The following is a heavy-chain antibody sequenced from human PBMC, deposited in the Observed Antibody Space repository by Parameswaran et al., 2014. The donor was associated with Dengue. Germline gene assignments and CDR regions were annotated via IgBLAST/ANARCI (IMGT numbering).Heavy chain of an antibody. Sequence: SETLSLTCTVSGGSINTFYWSWIRQPPGQGLEYIGYVHYTGTTNYNPSLKSRVAISLNTSQNQFSLSLASVTAADTAVYHCARLGYYDSTGYVDIWGQGTMVT. V-gene: IGHV4-59*08. CDR2: VHYTGTT. CDR1: GGSINTFY. CDR3: ARLGYYDSTGYVDI. J-gene: IGHJ3*02. D-gene: IGHD3-22*01.